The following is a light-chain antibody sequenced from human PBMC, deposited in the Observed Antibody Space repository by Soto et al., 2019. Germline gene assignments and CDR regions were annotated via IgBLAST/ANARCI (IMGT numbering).Light chain of an antibody. CDR3: QQYRSWPRT. J-gene: IGKJ1*01. Sequence: EILLTQSPATLSVSPGETATLSCRASQNVLSDLAWYQQKPGQAPRLLVYGATTRATDAPAKFRGRGSGTEFGLTISSLQSEDSATYYCQQYRSWPRTFGQGSKVEI. CDR1: QNVLSD. V-gene: IGKV3-15*01. CDR2: GAT.